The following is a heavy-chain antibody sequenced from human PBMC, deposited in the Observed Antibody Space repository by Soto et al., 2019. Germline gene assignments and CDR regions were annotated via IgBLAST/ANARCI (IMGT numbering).Heavy chain of an antibody. V-gene: IGHV3-23*01. D-gene: IGHD3-10*01. J-gene: IGHJ4*02. CDR2: ITGSGSYT. CDR1: GFTFRTDA. CDR3: AKIPTGSGSSKFDY. Sequence: GGSLRLSCAASGFTFRTDAMNWVRQAPGKGLEWISAITGSGSYTYYADSVRGRFSISRDNSQNTLYLQMNNLRGDDTAIYYCAKIPTGSGSSKFDYWGQGIQVTVSS.